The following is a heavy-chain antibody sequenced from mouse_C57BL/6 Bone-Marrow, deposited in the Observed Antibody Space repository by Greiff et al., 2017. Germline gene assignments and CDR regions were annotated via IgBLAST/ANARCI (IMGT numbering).Heavy chain of an antibody. V-gene: IGHV1-77*01. D-gene: IGHD2-4*01. CDR1: GYTFTDYY. CDR2: IGPGSGST. Sequence: QVQLQQSGAELVKPGASVKISCKASGYTFTDYYINWVKQRPGQGLEWIGKIGPGSGSTYYNEKFKGKATLTSDKSSSTAYMQLSSLTSEDSAGYFCAGGQIYYDYDGPLLNARDYWGQGTSVTVSS. CDR3: AGGQIYYDYDGPLLNARDY. J-gene: IGHJ4*01.